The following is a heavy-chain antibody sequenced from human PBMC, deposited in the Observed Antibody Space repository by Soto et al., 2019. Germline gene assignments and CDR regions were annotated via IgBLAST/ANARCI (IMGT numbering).Heavy chain of an antibody. CDR2: IIPIFGTA. CDR3: ARVAEWLATYGYYYYGMDV. Sequence: SVKVSCKASGGTFSSYAISWVRQAPGQGLEWMGGIIPIFGTANYAQKFQGKVTITADESTSTAYMELSSLRSEDTAVYYCARVAEWLATYGYYYYGMDVWGQGTTVTVSS. D-gene: IGHD6-19*01. J-gene: IGHJ6*02. CDR1: GGTFSSYA. V-gene: IGHV1-69*13.